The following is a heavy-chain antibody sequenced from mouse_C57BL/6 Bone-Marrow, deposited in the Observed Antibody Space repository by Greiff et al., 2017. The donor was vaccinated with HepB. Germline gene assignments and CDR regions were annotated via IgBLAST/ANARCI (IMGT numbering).Heavy chain of an antibody. CDR1: GYTFTSYW. D-gene: IGHD2-1*01. J-gene: IGHJ3*01. V-gene: IGHV1-52*01. CDR3: DRRVEDYYGSYGFAY. CDR2: IDPSDSET. Sequence: QVQLKQPGAELVRPGSSVKLSCKASGYTFTSYWMHWVKQRPIQGLEWIGNIDPSDSETHYNHKFKDKATLTVDISSSTTYMQLSSLTSEDSAVYDCDRRVEDYYGSYGFAYWGQGTRVTVSA.